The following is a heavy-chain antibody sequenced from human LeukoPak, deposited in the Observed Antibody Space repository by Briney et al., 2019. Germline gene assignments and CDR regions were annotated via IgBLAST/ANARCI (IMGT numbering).Heavy chain of an antibody. J-gene: IGHJ4*02. CDR3: ARESGGAIDY. CDR2: INHNETT. Sequence: SETLSLTCAVYGGSFSGYYWSWIRQPPGKGLEWIGEINHNETTNYNPSLKSRVTISVDTSKSQFSLKVSSLTAADTAVYYCARESGGAIDYWGQGTLVSVSS. V-gene: IGHV4-34*01. D-gene: IGHD4/OR15-4a*01. CDR1: GGSFSGYY.